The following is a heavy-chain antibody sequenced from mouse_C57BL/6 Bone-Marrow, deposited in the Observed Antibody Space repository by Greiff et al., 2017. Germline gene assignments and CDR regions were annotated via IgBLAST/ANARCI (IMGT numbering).Heavy chain of an antibody. V-gene: IGHV5-6*01. CDR2: ISSGGSYT. CDR1: GFTFSSYG. D-gene: IGHD1-1*01. J-gene: IGHJ3*01. Sequence: EVMLVESGGDLVKPGGSLKLSCAASGFTFSSYGMSWVRQTPDKRLEWVATISSGGSYTYYPDSVKGRFTISRDNAKTTLYLQMSSLKSEDTAMYYCARMGYGSSSWFGYWGQGTLVTVSA. CDR3: ARMGYGSSSWFGY.